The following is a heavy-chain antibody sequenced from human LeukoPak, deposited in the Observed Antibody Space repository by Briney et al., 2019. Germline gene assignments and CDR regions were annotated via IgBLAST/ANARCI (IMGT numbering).Heavy chain of an antibody. Sequence: GGSLRLSCAASGFTVRSNYMSWVRQAPGKGLEWVSVIYSGGSTYYADSVKGRFTISRDNSKNTLYLQMNSLRAEDTAVYYCAKDGVYDFWSGYYLDYWGQGTLVTVSS. CDR1: GFTVRSNY. CDR3: AKDGVYDFWSGYYLDY. D-gene: IGHD3-3*01. J-gene: IGHJ4*02. V-gene: IGHV3-53*01. CDR2: IYSGGST.